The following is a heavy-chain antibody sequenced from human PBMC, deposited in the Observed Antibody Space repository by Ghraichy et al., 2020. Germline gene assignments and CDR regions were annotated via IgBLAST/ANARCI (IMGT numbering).Heavy chain of an antibody. Sequence: GGSLRLSCAASGFTFSSYAMHWVRQAPGKALEWVAVISYDGSNKYYADSVKGRFTISRDNSKNTLYLQMNSLRAEDTAVYYCARGWGFDYWGQGTLVTVSS. V-gene: IGHV3-30*04. J-gene: IGHJ4*02. CDR1: GFTFSSYA. CDR2: ISYDGSNK. CDR3: ARGWGFDY. D-gene: IGHD3-16*01.